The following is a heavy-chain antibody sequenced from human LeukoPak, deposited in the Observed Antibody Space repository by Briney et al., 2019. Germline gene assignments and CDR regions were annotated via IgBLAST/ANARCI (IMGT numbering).Heavy chain of an antibody. CDR3: ARDFVLAPPGDY. V-gene: IGHV3-66*01. CDR2: TFTSGDT. CDR1: GFTVSTMY. D-gene: IGHD6-6*01. J-gene: IGHJ4*02. Sequence: GGSLRLSCVASGFTVSTMYMTWVRQAPGKGLEYVAATFTSGDTNYADSVRGRFTVSRDNSKNTVYLQMNSLRVEDTAVYYCARDFVLAPPGDYWGQGTLVTVSS.